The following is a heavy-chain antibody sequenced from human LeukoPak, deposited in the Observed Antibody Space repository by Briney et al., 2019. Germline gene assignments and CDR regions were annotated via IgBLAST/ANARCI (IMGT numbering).Heavy chain of an antibody. CDR1: GFIFSDYG. Sequence: GGFLRLSCAASGFIFSDYGVHWVRQAPGKGLEWVAFMRDDGSNKDYADSVKGRFTISRDNSKNTLYLQMNSLRAEDTAVYYCASGAPYFDYRGQGTLVTVSS. D-gene: IGHD1-26*01. V-gene: IGHV3-30*02. J-gene: IGHJ4*02. CDR2: MRDDGSNK. CDR3: ASGAPYFDY.